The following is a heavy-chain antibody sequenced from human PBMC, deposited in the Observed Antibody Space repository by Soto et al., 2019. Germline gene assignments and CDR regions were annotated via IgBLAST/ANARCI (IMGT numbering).Heavy chain of an antibody. D-gene: IGHD1-26*01. V-gene: IGHV1-18*01. CDR3: ARKIVGVVFDY. J-gene: IGHJ4*02. Sequence: QVQLVQSGTEVKKPGASVKVSCKASGYTFSTCGISWVRQAPGQGLEWMGWISGYNGNTDYAQKFQGRVTITTDTSTSTAYMDLRSLRSDDTAVYFCARKIVGVVFDYWGQGTLVTVSS. CDR1: GYTFSTCG. CDR2: ISGYNGNT.